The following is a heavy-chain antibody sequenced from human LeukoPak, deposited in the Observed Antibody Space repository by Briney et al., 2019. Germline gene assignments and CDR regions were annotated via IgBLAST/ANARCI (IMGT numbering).Heavy chain of an antibody. J-gene: IGHJ6*02. D-gene: IGHD2-8*01. Sequence: PGRSLRLSCAASGFTFSSYAMHWVRQAPGKGLEWVAVISYDGSNKYYADSVKGRFTISRDNSKNTLYLQMNSLRAEDTAVYYCAREDVVLVDAVRYYYYGMDVWGQGTTVTVSS. CDR1: GFTFSSYA. CDR2: ISYDGSNK. V-gene: IGHV3-30*04. CDR3: AREDVVLVDAVRYYYYGMDV.